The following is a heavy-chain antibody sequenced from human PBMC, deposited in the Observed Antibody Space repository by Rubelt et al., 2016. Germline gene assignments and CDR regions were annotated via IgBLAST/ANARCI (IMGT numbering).Heavy chain of an antibody. Sequence: QLQLQESGPGLVKPSDTLSLTCTVSGGSISSSSYSWGWIRQPPGNGLAWIWSIYHSGRTSYNPACKIRVTISEKTSENQFPRKVGSVPAADTAVYYCARQGGDFWGGYLIIGGYWGQGTLVTVSS. V-gene: IGHV4-39*01. J-gene: IGHJ4*02. CDR1: GGSISSSSYS. CDR2: IYHSGRT. CDR3: ARQGGDFWGGYLIIGGY. D-gene: IGHD3-3*01.